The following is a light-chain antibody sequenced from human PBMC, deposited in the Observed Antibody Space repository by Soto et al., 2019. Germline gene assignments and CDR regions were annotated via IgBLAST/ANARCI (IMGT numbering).Light chain of an antibody. CDR1: SSDVGVYNY. J-gene: IGLJ2*01. CDR3: SSYTSSSTLGV. V-gene: IGLV2-14*01. CDR2: EVS. Sequence: QSALTQPASVSGSPGQAITISCTGTSSDVGVYNYVSWYQQHPGKAPKLMIYEVSNRPSGVSNRFSGSKSGNTASLTISGLQAGDEADYYCSSYTSSSTLGVFGGGTKLTVL.